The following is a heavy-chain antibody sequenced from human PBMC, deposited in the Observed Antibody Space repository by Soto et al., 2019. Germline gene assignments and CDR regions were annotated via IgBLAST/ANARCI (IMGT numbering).Heavy chain of an antibody. CDR2: IYYSGST. V-gene: IGHV4-61*08. J-gene: IGHJ4*02. D-gene: IGHD3-10*01. CDR1: GGSISSGGYY. CDR3: ASQGSGSLNFDY. Sequence: PSETLSLTCTVSGGSISSGGYYWSWIRQHPGKGLEWIGYIYYSGSTNYNPSLKSRVTISVDTSKNQFSLKLSSVTAADTAVYYCASQGSGSLNFDYWGQGTLVTVSS.